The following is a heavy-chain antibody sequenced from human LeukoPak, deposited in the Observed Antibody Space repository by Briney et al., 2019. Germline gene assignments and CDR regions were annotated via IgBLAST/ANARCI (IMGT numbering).Heavy chain of an antibody. V-gene: IGHV3-30*18. Sequence: GGSLRLSCAASGFTFSSYGMHWVRQAPGKGLEWVAVISYDGSNKYYADSVKGRFTISRDNSKNTLYLQMNSLRAEDTAEYYCAKDKGIAAGSIYYYYYYGMDVWGQGTTVTVSS. J-gene: IGHJ6*02. CDR2: ISYDGSNK. CDR3: AKDKGIAAGSIYYYYYYGMDV. D-gene: IGHD6-13*01. CDR1: GFTFSSYG.